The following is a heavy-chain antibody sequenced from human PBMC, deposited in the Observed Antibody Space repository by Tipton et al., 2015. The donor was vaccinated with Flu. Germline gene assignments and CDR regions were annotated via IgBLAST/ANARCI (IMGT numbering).Heavy chain of an antibody. Sequence: QLVQSGGGLVQPGGSLRLSCAASGFTFSDHYMDWVRQAPGKGLEWVGRIRNKASGYTTEYAASVKGRFIISRDESENSLHLQMNSLKTEDTAVYYCAKVLTGIYVLDYWGQGTLVTVSS. J-gene: IGHJ4*02. CDR2: IRNKASGYTT. CDR3: AKVLTGIYVLDY. D-gene: IGHD7-27*01. V-gene: IGHV3-72*01. CDR1: GFTFSDHY.